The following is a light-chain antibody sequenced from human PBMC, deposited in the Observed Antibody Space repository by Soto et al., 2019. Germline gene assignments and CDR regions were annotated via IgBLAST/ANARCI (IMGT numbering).Light chain of an antibody. CDR3: QQYNNWPRT. CDR2: GAS. J-gene: IGKJ1*01. Sequence: EIVMTQSPATLSVSPGERATLSCRSSQSVSSNLAWYQQKPGQAPKHLNYGASTRATGIPARFSGSGSGTEFTLTISSLQSEDFAVYYCQQYNNWPRTFGQGTKVEIK. CDR1: QSVSSN. V-gene: IGKV3-15*01.